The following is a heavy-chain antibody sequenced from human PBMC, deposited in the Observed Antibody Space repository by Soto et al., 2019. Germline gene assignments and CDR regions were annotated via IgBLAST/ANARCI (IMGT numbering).Heavy chain of an antibody. J-gene: IGHJ5*02. CDR3: ARDRITMVRGVIITNWFDP. CDR2: IYYSGST. CDR1: GGSISSGGYY. V-gene: IGHV4-31*03. Sequence: LSLTCTVSGGSISSGGYYWSWIRQHPGKGLEWIGYIYYSGSTYYNPSLKSRVTISVDTSKNQFSLKLSSVTAADTAVYYCARDRITMVRGVIITNWFDPWGQGTLVTVSS. D-gene: IGHD3-10*01.